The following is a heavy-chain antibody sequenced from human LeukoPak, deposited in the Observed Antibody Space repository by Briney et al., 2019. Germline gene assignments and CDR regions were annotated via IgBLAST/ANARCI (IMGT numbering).Heavy chain of an antibody. CDR2: ISSSSSTI. V-gene: IGHV3-48*02. D-gene: IGHD1-26*01. Sequence: GGSLRLSGAASGFTFSSYSMNWVRQAPGKGLEWVSYISSSSSTIYYADSVKGRFTISRDNAKNSLYLQMNSLRDEDTAVYYCASHAGGSYSVLYYGMDVWGQGTTVTVSS. J-gene: IGHJ6*02. CDR3: ASHAGGSYSVLYYGMDV. CDR1: GFTFSSYS.